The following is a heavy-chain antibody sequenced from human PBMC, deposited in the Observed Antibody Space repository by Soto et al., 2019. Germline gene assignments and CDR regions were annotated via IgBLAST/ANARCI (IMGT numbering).Heavy chain of an antibody. Sequence: GGSLRLSCAASGFTFSSYSMNWVRQAPGKGLEWVSSISSSSSYIYYADSVKGRFTISRDNAKNSLYLQMNSLRAEDTAVYYCARVPEYCSGGSCYSPGENYYYYGMDVWGQGTTVTVSS. D-gene: IGHD2-15*01. V-gene: IGHV3-21*01. CDR3: ARVPEYCSGGSCYSPGENYYYYGMDV. J-gene: IGHJ6*02. CDR2: ISSSSSYI. CDR1: GFTFSSYS.